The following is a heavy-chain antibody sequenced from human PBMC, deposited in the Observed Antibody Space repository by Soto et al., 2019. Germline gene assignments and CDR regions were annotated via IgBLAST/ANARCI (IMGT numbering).Heavy chain of an antibody. CDR3: AKDKYPDSNVLYDYYMDV. V-gene: IGHV3-9*01. J-gene: IGHJ6*03. Sequence: EVQLVESGGGLVQPGRSLRLSCAASGFTFDDYAMHWVRQAPGKGLEWVSGISWNSGSIGYADSVKGRFTISRDNAKNSLYLQMNSLRAEDTALYDCAKDKYPDSNVLYDYYMDVWGKGTTVTVTS. CDR1: GFTFDDYA. D-gene: IGHD4-4*01. CDR2: ISWNSGSI.